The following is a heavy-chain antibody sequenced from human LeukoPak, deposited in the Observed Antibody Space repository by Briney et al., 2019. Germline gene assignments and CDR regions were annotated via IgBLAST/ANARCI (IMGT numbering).Heavy chain of an antibody. J-gene: IGHJ4*02. D-gene: IGHD3-10*01. Sequence: SGGSLRLSCAASGFTFSDYYMSWIRQAPGKGLEWVSYISSSGSTIYYADSVKGRFTISRDNAKNSLYLQMNSLRAEDTAVYYCARTGGGYGSGSYYWRRVGFDYWGQGTLVTVSS. CDR3: ARTGGGYGSGSYYWRRVGFDY. CDR2: ISSSGSTI. CDR1: GFTFSDYY. V-gene: IGHV3-11*01.